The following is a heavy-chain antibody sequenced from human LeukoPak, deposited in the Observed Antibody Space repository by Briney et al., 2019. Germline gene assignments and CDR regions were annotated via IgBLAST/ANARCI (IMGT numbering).Heavy chain of an antibody. CDR3: ARVEEWEPQPFDY. CDR2: INPSGGST. CDR1: GYTFTSYY. V-gene: IGHV1-46*01. Sequence: GASVKVSCKASGYTFTSYYMHWVRRAPGQGLEWMGIINPSGGSTSYAQKLQGRVTMTTDTSTSTAYMELRSLRSDDTAVYYCARVEEWEPQPFDYWGQGTLVTVSS. J-gene: IGHJ4*02. D-gene: IGHD1-26*01.